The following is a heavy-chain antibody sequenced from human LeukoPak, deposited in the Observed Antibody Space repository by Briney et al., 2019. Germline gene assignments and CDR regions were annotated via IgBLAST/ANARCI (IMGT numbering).Heavy chain of an antibody. CDR2: ISSSGSTI. CDR3: AKASGQAGYCSSTSCHYTFDY. V-gene: IGHV3-11*04. CDR1: GFTFSDYY. D-gene: IGHD2-2*01. J-gene: IGHJ4*02. Sequence: GGSLRLSRAASGFTFSDYYMSWIRQAPGKGLEWVSYISSSGSTIYYADSVKGRFTISRDNSKNTLYLQMNSLRAEDTTVYYCAKASGQAGYCSSTSCHYTFDYWGQGTLVTVSS.